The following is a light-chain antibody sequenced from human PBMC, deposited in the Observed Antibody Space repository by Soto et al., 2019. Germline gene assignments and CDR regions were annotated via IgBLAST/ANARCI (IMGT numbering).Light chain of an antibody. V-gene: IGKV4-1*01. J-gene: IGKJ3*01. CDR3: QQYFSAPFT. CDR1: QSVLYSSINKNY. CDR2: WAS. Sequence: DIVMTQSPDSLAVSLGERATINCKSSQSVLYSSINKNYLAWYQQKPGQPPRLLIYWASGRESGVPDRFSGSGSGTDFTLTISSLKAEDVAVYYCQQYFSAPFTFGPGTKVDIK.